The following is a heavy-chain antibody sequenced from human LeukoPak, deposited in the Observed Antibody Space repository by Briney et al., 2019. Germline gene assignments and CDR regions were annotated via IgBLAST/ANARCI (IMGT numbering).Heavy chain of an antibody. D-gene: IGHD5-12*01. CDR2: ISKDGRTI. J-gene: IGHJ4*02. Sequence: GGSLRLFCAASGLSFNTQEMAWLRQSPGRGLEWVSYISKDGRTIYYADSVKCRFTISRDNTRNSLFLQLSSLSADDTAFYYCARGSYTGFDLYFDSWGQGALVTISS. CDR1: GLSFNTQE. V-gene: IGHV3-48*03. CDR3: ARGSYTGFDLYFDS.